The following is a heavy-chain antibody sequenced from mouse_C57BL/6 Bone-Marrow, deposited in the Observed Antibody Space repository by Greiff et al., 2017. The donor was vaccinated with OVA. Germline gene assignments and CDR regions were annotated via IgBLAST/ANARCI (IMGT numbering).Heavy chain of an antibody. CDR3: TPRNPLYYYGSSVFDY. D-gene: IGHD1-1*01. J-gene: IGHJ2*01. Sequence: EVKLVESGAELVRPGASVKLSCTASGFNIKDDYMHWVKQRPEQGLEWIGWIDPENGDTEYASKFQGKATITADTSSNTAYLQLSSLTSEDTAVYYCTPRNPLYYYGSSVFDYWGQGTTLTVSS. V-gene: IGHV14-4*01. CDR1: GFNIKDDY. CDR2: IDPENGDT.